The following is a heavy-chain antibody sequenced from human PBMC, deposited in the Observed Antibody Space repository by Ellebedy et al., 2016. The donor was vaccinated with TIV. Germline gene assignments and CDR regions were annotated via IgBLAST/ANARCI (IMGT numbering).Heavy chain of an antibody. CDR1: GFTINSNY. J-gene: IGHJ4*02. CDR2: IYSAGTT. CDR3: ARVDRGLAFDY. D-gene: IGHD3-22*01. V-gene: IGHV3-53*01. Sequence: GGPLRLSCVVPGFTINSNYMSWVRQAPGKGLEWVSIIYSAGTTYHADSVKGRFTISRDTSKNMVYLQMNSLRAEDTAVYYCARVDRGLAFDYWGRGTLVTVSS.